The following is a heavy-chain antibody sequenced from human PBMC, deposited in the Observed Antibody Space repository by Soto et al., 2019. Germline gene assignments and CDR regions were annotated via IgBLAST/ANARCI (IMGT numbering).Heavy chain of an antibody. CDR3: ARVMTTVTYYFDY. J-gene: IGHJ4*02. D-gene: IGHD4-17*01. Sequence: GGSLRLSCAASGFTFSSYGMHWVRQAPGKGLEWVAVISYDGRNKNYADSVKGRFTISRDNSKNTLYLQMNSLRAEDTAVYYCARVMTTVTYYFDYWGQGTLVTVSS. CDR1: GFTFSSYG. CDR2: ISYDGRNK. V-gene: IGHV3-30*03.